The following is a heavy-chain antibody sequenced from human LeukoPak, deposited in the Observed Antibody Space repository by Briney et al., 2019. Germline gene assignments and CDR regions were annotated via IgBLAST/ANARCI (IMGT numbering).Heavy chain of an antibody. J-gene: IGHJ6*02. Sequence: SETLSLTCTVSGGSISSGDYYWSWIRQPPGKGLEWIGYIYYSGSTYYNPSLKSRVTISVDTSKNQFSLKLSSVTAADTAVYYCARELYGSGRAYYYYYGMDVWGQGTTVTVSS. D-gene: IGHD3-10*01. CDR1: GGSISSGDYY. CDR2: IYYSGST. CDR3: ARELYGSGRAYYYYYGMDV. V-gene: IGHV4-30-4*02.